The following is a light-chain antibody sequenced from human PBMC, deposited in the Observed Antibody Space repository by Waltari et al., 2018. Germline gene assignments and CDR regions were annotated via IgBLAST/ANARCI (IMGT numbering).Light chain of an antibody. J-gene: IGKJ1*01. CDR2: HAS. Sequence: EIVLTKSPGTLSLYPGERATLPCRASQSGSKYLAWYQQKPGQAPRLLIYHASTRAAGIPDRFSGSGYGTDFSLNISRLEAEDFAVYYCQHYVSLPATFGQGTKVEIK. V-gene: IGKV3-20*01. CDR3: QHYVSLPAT. CDR1: QSGSKY.